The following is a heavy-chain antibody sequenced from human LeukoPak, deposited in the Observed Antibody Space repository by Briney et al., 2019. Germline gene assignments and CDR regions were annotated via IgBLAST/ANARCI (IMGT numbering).Heavy chain of an antibody. CDR2: IYYSGRT. Sequence: PSETLSLTCTVSGGSISGGGYYWRWIRQHPGKGLEWIGYIYYSGRTYYNPSLKSRVTISVDTSKNQFSLKLSSVTAADTAVYYCAGDADNWNDAFDIWGQGTMVTVSS. V-gene: IGHV4-31*03. CDR3: AGDADNWNDAFDI. J-gene: IGHJ3*02. D-gene: IGHD1-20*01. CDR1: GGSISGGGYY.